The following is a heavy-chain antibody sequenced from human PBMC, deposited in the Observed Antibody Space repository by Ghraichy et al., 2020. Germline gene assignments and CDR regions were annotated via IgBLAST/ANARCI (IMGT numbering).Heavy chain of an antibody. CDR3: ARPNTYNWNGEGAFDI. J-gene: IGHJ3*02. CDR1: GFTFSSYS. V-gene: IGHV3-21*01. CDR2: ISSSSSYI. Sequence: GGSLRLSCAASGFTFSSYSMNWVRQAPGKGLEWVSSISSSSSYIYYADSVKGRFTISRDNAKNSLYLQMNSLRAEDTAVYYCARPNTYNWNGEGAFDIWGQGTMVTVSS. D-gene: IGHD1-1*01.